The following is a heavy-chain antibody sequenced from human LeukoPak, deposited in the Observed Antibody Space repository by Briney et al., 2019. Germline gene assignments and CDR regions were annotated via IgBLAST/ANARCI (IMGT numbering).Heavy chain of an antibody. CDR2: SSYSGSA. D-gene: IGHD2-2*01. V-gene: IGHV4-31*03. CDR1: GASITSGAYY. J-gene: IGHJ4*02. Sequence: PSETLSLTCTVSGASITSGAYYWTWIRRHPGEGLEWIGYSSYSGSAYYNPSLKSRVTISVDTSKSQFSLKLSSVTAADTAVYYCARYYCASSRCPGVDYWGQGTLVTVSS. CDR3: ARYYCASSRCPGVDY.